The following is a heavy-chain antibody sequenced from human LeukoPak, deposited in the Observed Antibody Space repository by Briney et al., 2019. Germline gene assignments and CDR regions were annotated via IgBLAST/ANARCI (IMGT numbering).Heavy chain of an antibody. D-gene: IGHD3-3*01. CDR1: GGSISSSSYY. CDR3: ARHEKRDDFWSGAGINWFDP. CDR2: IYYSGST. V-gene: IGHV4-39*01. J-gene: IGHJ5*02. Sequence: SETLSLTCTVSGGSISSSSYYWGWIRQPPGKGLEWIGSIYYSGSTYYNPSLKSRVTISVDTSKNQFSLKLSSVTAADTAVYYCARHEKRDDFWSGAGINWFDPWGQGTLVTVSS.